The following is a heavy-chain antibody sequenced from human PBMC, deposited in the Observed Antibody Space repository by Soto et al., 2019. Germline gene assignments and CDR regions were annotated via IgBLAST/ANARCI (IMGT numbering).Heavy chain of an antibody. CDR2: ISGSGGST. V-gene: IGHV3-23*01. CDR3: AKQGGFVKFLYYYYMVF. Sequence: PGGSLRLSCAASGVTFSSYAMSWVRQAPGKGLEWVSAISGSGGSTYYADSVKGRFTISRDNSKNTLYLQMNSLRAEDTAVYYCAKQGGFVKFLYYYYMVFWGKGTTVTVSS. CDR1: GVTFSSYA. J-gene: IGHJ6*03. D-gene: IGHD3-10*01.